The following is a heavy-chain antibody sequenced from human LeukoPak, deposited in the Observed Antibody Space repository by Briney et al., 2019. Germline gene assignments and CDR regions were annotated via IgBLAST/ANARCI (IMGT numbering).Heavy chain of an antibody. Sequence: GSLRLSCAASGFTSSAYDMHWVRQLTGGGLEWVSTSGTVGDTFYSDSVKGRFTISRGNAKNSVHLQMNSLRVEDSAIYFCVRAAMPYIINGRRFDYWGQGTLVTVSS. CDR3: VRAAMPYIINGRRFDY. CDR2: SGTVGDT. V-gene: IGHV3-13*04. J-gene: IGHJ4*02. D-gene: IGHD2-2*01. CDR1: GFTSSAYD.